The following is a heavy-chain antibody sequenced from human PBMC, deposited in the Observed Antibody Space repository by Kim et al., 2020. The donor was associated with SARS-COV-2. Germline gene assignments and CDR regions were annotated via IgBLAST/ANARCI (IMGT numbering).Heavy chain of an antibody. V-gene: IGHV3-23*01. CDR3: AKLATERGPAGTKGRDY. CDR2: ISGSGGST. CDR1: GFTFSSYA. Sequence: GGSLRLSCAASGFTFSSYAMSWVRQAPGKGLEWVSAISGSGGSTYYADSVKGRFTISRDNSKNTLYLQMNSLRAEDTAVYYCAKLATERGPAGTKGRDYWGQGTLVTVSS. J-gene: IGHJ4*02. D-gene: IGHD6-13*01.